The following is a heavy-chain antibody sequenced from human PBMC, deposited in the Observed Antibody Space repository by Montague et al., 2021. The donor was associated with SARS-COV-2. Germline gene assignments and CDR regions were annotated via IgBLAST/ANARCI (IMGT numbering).Heavy chain of an antibody. CDR1: GFTFSNSA. V-gene: IGHV3-23*01. D-gene: IGHD3-10*01. CDR3: AKDSYYHGLGYGMDV. J-gene: IGHJ6*02. Sequence: SRRLSCAASGFTFSNSAMNWVRQAPGKGLEWVSGSSGSDGGTHYADSVKGRFTISRDNSKNVLYLQMNSLRAEDTALYYCAKDSYYHGLGYGMDVWGQGTTVTVSS. CDR2: SSGSDGGT.